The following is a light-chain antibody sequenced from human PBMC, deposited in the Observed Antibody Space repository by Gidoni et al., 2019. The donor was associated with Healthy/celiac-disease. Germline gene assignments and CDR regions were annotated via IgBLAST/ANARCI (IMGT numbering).Light chain of an antibody. CDR2: WAS. V-gene: IGKV4-1*01. CDR1: TSVLYSSNNQNY. J-gene: IGKJ4*01. CDR3: QQYYSTLLT. Sequence: DIVMTQSPDSLAVSLGERATINCKSSTSVLYSSNNQNYLAWYQQKPGQPPKLLIYWASTRESGVPDRFSGSGSGTDFTLTISSLQAEDVAVYYCQQYYSTLLTFGGGTKVEIK.